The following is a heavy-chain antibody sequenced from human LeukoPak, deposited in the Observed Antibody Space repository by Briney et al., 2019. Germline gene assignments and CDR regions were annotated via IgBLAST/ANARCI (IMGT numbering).Heavy chain of an antibody. D-gene: IGHD3-10*01. CDR3: ATDSAGRVTMVRGPLDY. V-gene: IGHV3-30*03. Sequence: GGSLRLSCAASGFTFSSYAMTWVRQAPGKGLEWVAVISYDGSNKYYADSVKGRFTISRDNSKNTLYLQMNSLRREDTAVYYCATDSAGRVTMVRGPLDYWGQGTLVTVSS. J-gene: IGHJ4*02. CDR2: ISYDGSNK. CDR1: GFTFSSYA.